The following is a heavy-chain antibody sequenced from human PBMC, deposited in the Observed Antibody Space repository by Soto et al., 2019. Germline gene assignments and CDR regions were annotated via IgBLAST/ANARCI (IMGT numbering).Heavy chain of an antibody. CDR3: ARFRVDGDYVP. J-gene: IGHJ5*02. V-gene: IGHV3-74*01. Sequence: EVQLVESGGGLVQPGGSLRLSCAVSGFTFSNYWMHWVRQAPGKGLVWVSRINTDGSSTSYADFVKGRFIISRDNARNTLFLQMNSLTAEDTAVYYCARFRVDGDYVPWGHGTLVTVSA. D-gene: IGHD4-17*01. CDR2: INTDGSST. CDR1: GFTFSNYW.